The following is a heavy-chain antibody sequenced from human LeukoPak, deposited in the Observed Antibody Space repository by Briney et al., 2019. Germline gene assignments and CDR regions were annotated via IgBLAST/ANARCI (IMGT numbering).Heavy chain of an antibody. CDR2: IGRGGDTT. CDR1: GFTFYSYA. J-gene: IGHJ4*02. CDR3: ARNGDY. D-gene: IGHD2-8*01. Sequence: GASLRLSCAASGFTFYSYAMSWVRQAPGKGLEWVSSIGRGGDTTYYADSVKGRFTISRDNSKNTLYLQMNRLRAEDTAVYYCARNGDYWGQGTLVTVSS. V-gene: IGHV3-23*01.